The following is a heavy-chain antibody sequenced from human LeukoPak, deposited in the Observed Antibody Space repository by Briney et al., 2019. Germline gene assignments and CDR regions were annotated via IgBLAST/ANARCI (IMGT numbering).Heavy chain of an antibody. V-gene: IGHV3-21*04. CDR3: ARDSGWYRFEC. CDR2: ISSSSSYI. Sequence: GGSLRLSCAASGFTFSSYSMNWVRQAPGKGLEWVSSISSSSSYIYYADSVKGRFTVSRDNARNSLYLQMDSLRTEDTAVYYCARDSGWYRFECWGQGTLVTVSS. CDR1: GFTFSSYS. J-gene: IGHJ4*02. D-gene: IGHD6-13*01.